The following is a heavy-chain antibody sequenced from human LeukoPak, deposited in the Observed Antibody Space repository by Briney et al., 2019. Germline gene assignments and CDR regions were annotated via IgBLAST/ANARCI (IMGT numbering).Heavy chain of an antibody. J-gene: IGHJ4*02. CDR1: GSTFSSYS. V-gene: IGHV3-48*04. CDR3: SRLRGYSYGYGDY. D-gene: IGHD5-18*01. CDR2: ISSSGSTI. Sequence: PGGSLRLSCAASGSTFSSYSMNWVRQAPGKGLEWVSYISSSGSTIDYADSVKGRFTISRDNAKNSLFLQINSLRAEDTAVYYCSRLRGYSYGYGDYWGQGTLVTVSS.